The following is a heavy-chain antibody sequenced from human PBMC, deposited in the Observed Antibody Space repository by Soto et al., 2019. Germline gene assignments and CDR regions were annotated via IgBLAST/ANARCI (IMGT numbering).Heavy chain of an antibody. V-gene: IGHV3-21*01. CDR1: GFPFSSYS. CDR2: ISSSSSYI. J-gene: IGHJ5*02. Sequence: GGSLSLSCAASGFPFSSYSMNWVRQAPGKGLEWVSSISSSSSYIYYADSVKGRFTTSRDNAKNTLYRQRNSLRAEDTAVYYCAKAVAGTNWFDPWGQGTLVTVSS. CDR3: AKAVAGTNWFDP. D-gene: IGHD6-19*01.